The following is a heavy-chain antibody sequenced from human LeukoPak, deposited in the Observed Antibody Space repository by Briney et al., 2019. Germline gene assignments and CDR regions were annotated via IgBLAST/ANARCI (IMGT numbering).Heavy chain of an antibody. CDR1: GFSLSTSGVG. CDR3: ARGIRQNYFDY. Sequence: SGPTLANPTQTLTLTCTFSGFSLSTSGVGVGWIRQPPGKALEWLALIYWNDDKRYSPSLKSRLTITKDTSKNQVVLTMTNMDPVDTATYYCARGIRQNYFDYWGQGTLVTVSS. D-gene: IGHD1-1*01. CDR2: IYWNDDK. J-gene: IGHJ4*02. V-gene: IGHV2-5*01.